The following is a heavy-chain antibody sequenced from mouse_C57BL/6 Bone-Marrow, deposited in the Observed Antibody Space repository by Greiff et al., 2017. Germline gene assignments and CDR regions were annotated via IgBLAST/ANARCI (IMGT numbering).Heavy chain of an antibody. Sequence: VQLQQSGAELVKPGASVKLSCTVSGFNIKDYYMHWVKQRTEQGLEWIGRIDPEDGKTKYAPKFEGKATITADTSSNTAYLQLSSLTSEDTAVYYCARWEDFGYWGQGTTLTVTS. J-gene: IGHJ2*01. CDR2: IDPEDGKT. V-gene: IGHV14-2*01. D-gene: IGHD4-1*01. CDR3: ARWEDFGY. CDR1: GFNIKDYY.